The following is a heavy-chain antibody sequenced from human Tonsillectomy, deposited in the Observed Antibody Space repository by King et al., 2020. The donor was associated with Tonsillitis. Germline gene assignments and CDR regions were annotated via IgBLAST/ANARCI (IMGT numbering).Heavy chain of an antibody. CDR1: GFTFSSYA. J-gene: IGHJ4*02. Sequence: VQLVESGGGLVQPGGSLRLSCAASGFTFSSYAMSWVRQAPGKGLEWVSAISGSGGSTYYADSVKGRFTISRDNSKNTLYLQMNSLRAEVTAVYYCAKDQTFDILTGYGFDYWGQGTLVTVSS. CDR3: AKDQTFDILTGYGFDY. D-gene: IGHD3-9*01. V-gene: IGHV3-23*04. CDR2: ISGSGGST.